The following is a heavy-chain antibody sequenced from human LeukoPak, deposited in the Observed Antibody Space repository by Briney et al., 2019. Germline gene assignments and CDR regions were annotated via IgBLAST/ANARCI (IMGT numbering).Heavy chain of an antibody. V-gene: IGHV1-8*02. CDR2: LNPNSGYT. Sequence: ASVKVSCKTSGYTFTSYDINWVRQATGQGLEWMGWLNPNSGYTDSAQQFQGRVTMTRNTSISTAYMELSSLRSEDTAVYYCARMVVPAAHNYYYYMDVWGKGTTV. CDR3: ARMVVPAAHNYYYYMDV. CDR1: GYTFTSYD. D-gene: IGHD2-2*01. J-gene: IGHJ6*03.